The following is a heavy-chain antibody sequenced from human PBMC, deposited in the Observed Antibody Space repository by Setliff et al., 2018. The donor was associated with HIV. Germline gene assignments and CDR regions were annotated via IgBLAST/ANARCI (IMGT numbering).Heavy chain of an antibody. CDR2: TYYRSKWYN. Sequence: PSQTLSLTCAISGDSVSSNSAAWNWIRQSPSRGLEWLGRTYYRSKWYNDYAGSVKSRITINPDTSKNQFSLQLNSVTPEDTAVYYCARTRGLGYYDSSGNAFDIWGQGTMVTVS. V-gene: IGHV6-1*01. CDR3: ARTRGLGYYDSSGNAFDI. CDR1: GDSVSSNSAA. D-gene: IGHD3-22*01. J-gene: IGHJ3*02.